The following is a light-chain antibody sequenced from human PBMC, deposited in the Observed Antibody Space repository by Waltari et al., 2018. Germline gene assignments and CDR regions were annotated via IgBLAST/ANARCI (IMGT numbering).Light chain of an antibody. CDR3: QTWGTDIYV. CDR1: SRPNNYA. Sequence: QLVLTQSPSASASLGSSVKVTCPLRSRPNNYAIAWHQQQQEKGPRYLMKVNSDGSHIKGDGIPDRFSGSSSGADRYLTSSSLQSEDEADYYCQTWGTDIYVFGTGTKVTVL. V-gene: IGLV4-69*01. CDR2: VNSDGSH. J-gene: IGLJ1*01.